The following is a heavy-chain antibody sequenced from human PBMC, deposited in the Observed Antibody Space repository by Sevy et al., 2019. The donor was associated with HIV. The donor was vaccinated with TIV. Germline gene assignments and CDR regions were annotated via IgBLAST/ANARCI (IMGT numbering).Heavy chain of an antibody. CDR3: KKDGTWTAIPSYCDY. V-gene: IGHV3-23*01. CDR2: VSGSGSNT. J-gene: IGHJ4*02. CDR1: GFTFSRHV. D-gene: IGHD2-21*02. Sequence: GGSLRLSCAASGFTFSRHVMSWVRQAPGKGLEWVSGVSGSGSNTFYADSVKGRFTISRVNSKNTVDLQMSSLRAEDTDLYNCKKDGTWTAIPSYCDYWGQGTLDTVSS.